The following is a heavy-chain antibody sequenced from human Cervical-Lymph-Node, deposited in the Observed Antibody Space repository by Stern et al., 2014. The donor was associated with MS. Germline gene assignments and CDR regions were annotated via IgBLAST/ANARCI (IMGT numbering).Heavy chain of an antibody. D-gene: IGHD3-3*01. V-gene: IGHV2-70*04. CDR1: GFSLSTSGMR. CDR2: IDWADDK. CDR3: ARSPPYYEFWNDYYYFDY. Sequence: QITLKASGPALVKPTQTLTLTCTFSGFSLSTSGMRVSWIRQPPGKALEWLARIDWADDKFYSTSLKTRRTISKDNFQNQWGLTMTNMDPVDTATYYCARSPPYYEFWNDYYYFDYWGQGTLVAVAS. J-gene: IGHJ4*02.